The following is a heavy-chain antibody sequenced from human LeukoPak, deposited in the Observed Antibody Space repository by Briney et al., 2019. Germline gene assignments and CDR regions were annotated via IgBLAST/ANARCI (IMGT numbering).Heavy chain of an antibody. CDR3: ARGIGYHGSGSCYDY. CDR2: IYYSGSA. CDR1: GVSISSTRYY. V-gene: IGHV4-39*02. D-gene: IGHD3-10*01. Sequence: PSESLSLTCPVSGVSISSTRYYWVWLRQPPGKGLEWIGSIYYSGSAYYNPSLSSRVTMSVDTSKSHFSLRLSSVTGADTAVYYGARGIGYHGSGSCYDYWGQGTLVTVSS. J-gene: IGHJ4*02.